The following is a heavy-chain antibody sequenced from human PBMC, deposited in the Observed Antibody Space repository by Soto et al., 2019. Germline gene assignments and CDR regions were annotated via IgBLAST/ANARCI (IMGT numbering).Heavy chain of an antibody. D-gene: IGHD4-17*01. CDR2: IYYSGST. J-gene: IGHJ5*02. V-gene: IGHV4-39*01. CDR3: ARRTYYGGPVSP. Sequence: PSETLSLTCTVSGGSISSSGYYWGWIRQPPGKGLEWIGSIYYSGSTYYNPSLKSRVTISVDTSKNQFSLKLSSVTAADTAVYYCARRTYYGGPVSPWGQGTLVTVSS. CDR1: GGSISSSGYY.